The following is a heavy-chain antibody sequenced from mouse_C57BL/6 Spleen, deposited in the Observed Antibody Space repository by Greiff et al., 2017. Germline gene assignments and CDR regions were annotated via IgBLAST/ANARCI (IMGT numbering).Heavy chain of an antibody. CDR3: ARSDYSWYFDV. V-gene: IGHV1-7*01. CDR1: GYTFTSYW. D-gene: IGHD2-4*01. CDR2: INPSSGYT. J-gene: IGHJ1*03. Sequence: VKVVESGAELAKPGASVKLSCKASGYTFTSYWMHWVKQRPGQGLEWIGYINPSSGYTKYNQKFKDKATLTADKSSSTAYMQLSSLTYEDSAVYYCARSDYSWYFDVWGTGTTVTVSS.